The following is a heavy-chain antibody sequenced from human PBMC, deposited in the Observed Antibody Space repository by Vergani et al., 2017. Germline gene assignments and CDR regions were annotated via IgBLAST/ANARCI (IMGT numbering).Heavy chain of an antibody. V-gene: IGHV3-48*04. CDR2: ISSSSSTI. D-gene: IGHD2-2*01. CDR1: GFTFSSYS. Sequence: EVQLVESGGGLVQPGGSLRLSCAASGFTFSSYSMNWVRQAPGKGLEWVSYISSSSSTIYYADSEKGRFTTSRDNAKNSLYLQMNGLRAEDTAVYYCARACSSTRCSIDYYYYYCMDGWGKGTTVTVSS. J-gene: IGHJ6*03. CDR3: ARACSSTRCSIDYYYYYCMDG.